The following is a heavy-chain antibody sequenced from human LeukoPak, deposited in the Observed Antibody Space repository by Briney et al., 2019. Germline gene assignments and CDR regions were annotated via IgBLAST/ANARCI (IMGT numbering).Heavy chain of an antibody. CDR3: ARVNYGSGSYHYYMDV. D-gene: IGHD3-10*01. V-gene: IGHV1-69*13. J-gene: IGHJ6*03. Sequence: ASVKVSCKASGGTFISYAISGVRQAPGQGLDWMGGIIPIFCTANYAQKFQGRVTITADESTSAAYMELSSLRSEETAVYYCARVNYGSGSYHYYMDVWGKGTTVTISS. CDR1: GGTFISYA. CDR2: IIPIFCTA.